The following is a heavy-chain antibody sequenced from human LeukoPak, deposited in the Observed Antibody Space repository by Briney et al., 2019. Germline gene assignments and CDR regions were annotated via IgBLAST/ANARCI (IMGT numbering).Heavy chain of an antibody. CDR3: ATAKAPYSGSTRGAFDI. V-gene: IGHV3-64*01. CDR1: GFPFSSYA. D-gene: IGHD1-26*01. Sequence: GGSLRLCCAAHGFPFSSYAMHWVRQAPGKGLEYVSAISSNGGSTYYANSVKGKFTISRDNSKNTLYLQMGSLRAEDMAVYYCATAKAPYSGSTRGAFDIWGQGTMVTVSS. J-gene: IGHJ3*02. CDR2: ISSNGGST.